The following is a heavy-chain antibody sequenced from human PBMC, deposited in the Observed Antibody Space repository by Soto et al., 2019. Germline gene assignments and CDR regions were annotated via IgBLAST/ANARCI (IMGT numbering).Heavy chain of an antibody. Sequence: SETLSLTCTVSCGSISSGGYYWSWIRQHPGKGLEWIGYIYYSGSTYYNPSLKSRVTISVDTSKNQFSLKLSSVTAADTAVYYCARCSPTYYYYGMDVSAQGTTVTVSS. D-gene: IGHD3-10*02. V-gene: IGHV4-31*03. CDR3: ARCSPTYYYYGMDV. CDR2: IYYSGST. J-gene: IGHJ6*02. CDR1: CGSISSGGYY.